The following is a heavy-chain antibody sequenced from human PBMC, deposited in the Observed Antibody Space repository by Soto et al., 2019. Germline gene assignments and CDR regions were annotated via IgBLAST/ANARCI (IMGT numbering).Heavy chain of an antibody. V-gene: IGHV1-46*01. Sequence: QVQLVQSGAEVKKPGASVKVSCKASGYTFTSYYMHWVRLAPGQGLEWMGIINPDGGGTSYAQQFQGRVIMTSDTSTSTVYMEMSSLRTEDTAVYYCAVGGNYFSMDVWGQGTTVTVSS. CDR2: INPDGGGT. J-gene: IGHJ6*02. D-gene: IGHD4-4*01. CDR3: AVGGNYFSMDV. CDR1: GYTFTSYY.